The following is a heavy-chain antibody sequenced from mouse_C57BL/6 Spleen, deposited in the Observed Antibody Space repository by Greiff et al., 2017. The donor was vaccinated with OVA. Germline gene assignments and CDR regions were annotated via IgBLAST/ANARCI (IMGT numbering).Heavy chain of an antibody. D-gene: IGHD2-4*01. CDR3: AYYDDAMDY. J-gene: IGHJ4*01. CDR1: GYAFSSSW. V-gene: IGHV1-82*01. CDR2: IYPGDGDT. Sequence: QVHVKQSGPELVKPGASVKISCKASGYAFSSSWMNWVKQRPGKGLEWIGRIYPGDGDTNYNGKFKGKATLTADKSSSTAYMQLSSLTSEDSAVYFCAYYDDAMDYWGQGTSVTVSS.